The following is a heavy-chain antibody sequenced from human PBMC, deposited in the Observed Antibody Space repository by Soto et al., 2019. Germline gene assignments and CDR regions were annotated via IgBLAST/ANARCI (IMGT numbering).Heavy chain of an antibody. D-gene: IGHD3-22*01. CDR2: INHSGGT. CDR1: GGSFSGYY. Sequence: QVQLQQWGAGLLKPSETLSLTCAVYGGSFSGYYWSWIRQPPGKGLEWIGEINHSGGTNYNPSLKSRVTISVDTSKNQFSLKLSSVTAADTAVYYCAREGEITMKYWGQGTLVTVSS. CDR3: AREGEITMKY. J-gene: IGHJ4*02. V-gene: IGHV4-34*01.